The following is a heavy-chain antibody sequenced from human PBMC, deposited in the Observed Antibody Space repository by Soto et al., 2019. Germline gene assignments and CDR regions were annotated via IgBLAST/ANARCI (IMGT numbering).Heavy chain of an antibody. J-gene: IGHJ5*02. Sequence: ASVKVSCKASGYTFTSYGISWVRQAPGQGLEWMGWISAYNGNTNYAQKLQGRVTMTTDTSTSTAYMELRSLRSDDTAVYYCARASSSGWYFLAPADPASSVGQYNWFDPWGQGTLVTVSS. CDR2: ISAYNGNT. CDR1: GYTFTSYG. D-gene: IGHD6-19*01. V-gene: IGHV1-18*01. CDR3: ARASSSGWYFLAPADPASSVGQYNWFDP.